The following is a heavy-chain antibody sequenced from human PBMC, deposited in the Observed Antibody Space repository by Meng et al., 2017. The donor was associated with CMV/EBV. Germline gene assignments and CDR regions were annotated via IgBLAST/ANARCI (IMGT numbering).Heavy chain of an antibody. D-gene: IGHD6-13*01. CDR1: GFTFDDYT. Sequence: GESLKISCAASGFTFDDYTIHWVRQAPGKGLEWLSLISWDGGSTYYADSVKGRFTISRDNSKNSLYLQMNSLTTEDTALYYCAKDLRRGIAAYYARDVWGRGTTVTVSS. V-gene: IGHV3-43*01. J-gene: IGHJ6*02. CDR2: ISWDGGST. CDR3: AKDLRRGIAAYYARDV.